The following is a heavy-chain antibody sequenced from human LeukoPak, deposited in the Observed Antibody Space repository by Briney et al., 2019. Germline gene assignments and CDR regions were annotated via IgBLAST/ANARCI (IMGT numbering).Heavy chain of an antibody. CDR3: ARHYKWAFDY. CDR2: VHPGDSST. Sequence: GASLKISCKVSGYSFTSFWIGWVRQLPDKGLEWMGIVHPGDSSTRYNPSFQGQVTVSADVSISTAYLQWNALKASDTAMYYCARHYKWAFDYWGQGAQVTVAS. D-gene: IGHD1-20*01. J-gene: IGHJ4*02. V-gene: IGHV5-51*01. CDR1: GYSFTSFW.